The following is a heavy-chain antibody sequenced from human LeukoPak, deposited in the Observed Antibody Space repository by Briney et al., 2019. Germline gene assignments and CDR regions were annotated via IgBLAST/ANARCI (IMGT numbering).Heavy chain of an antibody. CDR3: ARLSGSYYSAGDY. V-gene: IGHV5-51*01. CDR2: IYPGDSDT. J-gene: IGHJ4*01. D-gene: IGHD1-26*01. CDR1: GYSFPNYW. Sequence: GESLKISCKGSGYSFPNYWIGWVRQMPGKGLEWMGIIYPGDSDTRYSLSFQGQVTISADKSISTAYLQWSSLKASDTAMYFCARLSGSYYSAGDYWGHGTLVTVSS.